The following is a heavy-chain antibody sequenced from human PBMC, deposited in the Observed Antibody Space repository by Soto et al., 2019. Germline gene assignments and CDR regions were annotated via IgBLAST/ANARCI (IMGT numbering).Heavy chain of an antibody. CDR2: IYPSDSDT. CDR1: GYTFAGYC. J-gene: IGHJ5*02. Sequence: PGEPLQISCQGSGYTFAGYCIAWVRQMPGKGLELMGIIYPSDSDTRYRPSLQGQVTISADKSISSAYLQWSSLRASDTAMYYCAREYRILWYGKRERGNNWFDPWGRGTLVTVS. D-gene: IGHD2-2*01. V-gene: IGHV5-51*01. CDR3: AREYRILWYGKRERGNNWFDP.